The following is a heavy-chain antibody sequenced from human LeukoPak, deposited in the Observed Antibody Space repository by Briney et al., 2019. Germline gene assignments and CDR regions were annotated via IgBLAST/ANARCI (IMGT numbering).Heavy chain of an antibody. Sequence: GSLRLSCAASGFTFSSYSMNWVRQAPGKGLQYVANINLVGTEKNYVDSVKGRFTISRDNAKNSLYLQTNSLRAEDTAVYYCARVYCTNGVCYFDYWGQGTLVTVSS. D-gene: IGHD2-8*01. CDR2: INLVGTEK. CDR3: ARVYCTNGVCYFDY. CDR1: GFTFSSYS. J-gene: IGHJ4*02. V-gene: IGHV3-7*04.